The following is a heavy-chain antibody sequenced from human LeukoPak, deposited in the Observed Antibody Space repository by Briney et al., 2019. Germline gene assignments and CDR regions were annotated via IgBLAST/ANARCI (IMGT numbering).Heavy chain of an antibody. J-gene: IGHJ4*02. CDR1: GFTFSSYG. D-gene: IGHD6-19*01. CDR3: ARVSSGYSSGWYIDY. Sequence: GGSLRLSCAASGFTFSSYGMHWVRQAPGKGLEWVAVIWYDGSNKYYADSVKGRFTISRDNSKNTLYLQMGSLRAEDMAVYYCARVSSGYSSGWYIDYWGQGTLVTVSS. CDR2: IWYDGSNK. V-gene: IGHV3-33*01.